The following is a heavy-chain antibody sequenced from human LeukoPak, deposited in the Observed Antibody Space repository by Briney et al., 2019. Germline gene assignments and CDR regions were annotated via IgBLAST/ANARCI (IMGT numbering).Heavy chain of an antibody. D-gene: IGHD3-22*01. CDR3: ARDSSTGYYDSSGYLSDY. J-gene: IGHJ4*02. V-gene: IGHV3-30*03. CDR1: GFTFSSYG. Sequence: GGSLRLSCAASGFTFSSYGMHWARQAPGKGLEWVAVISYDGSNKYYADSVKGRFTISRDNSKNTLYLQMNSLRAEDTAVYYCARDSSTGYYDSSGYLSDYWGQGTLVTVSS. CDR2: ISYDGSNK.